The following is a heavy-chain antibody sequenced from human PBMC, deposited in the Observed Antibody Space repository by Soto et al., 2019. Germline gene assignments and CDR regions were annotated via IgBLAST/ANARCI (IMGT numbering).Heavy chain of an antibody. J-gene: IGHJ6*02. CDR2: MNPNSGNA. CDR1: GYTFTSYD. Sequence: GASVKVSCKASGYTFTSYDINWVRQATGQGLEWMGWMNPNSGNAGYAQKLQGRVTMTRNTSISTAYMELSSLRSEDTAVYYCARRLYSNYGGRWYYYYYGMDVWGQGTTVTVSS. V-gene: IGHV1-8*01. CDR3: ARRLYSNYGGRWYYYYYGMDV. D-gene: IGHD4-4*01.